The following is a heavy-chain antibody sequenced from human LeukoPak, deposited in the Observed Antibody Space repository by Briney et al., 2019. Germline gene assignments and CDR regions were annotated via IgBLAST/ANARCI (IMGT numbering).Heavy chain of an antibody. CDR2: IYYSGST. Sequence: SETLSLTCSGSGGSMNSYYGSWIRQSPGKRLEWIGYIYYSGSTNYNPSLKSRVTISVDTSKNQFSLKLSSVTAADTAVYYCATVRYYDGSGYYWGQGTLVTVSS. D-gene: IGHD3-22*01. CDR3: ATVRYYDGSGYY. CDR1: GGSMNSYY. V-gene: IGHV4-59*08. J-gene: IGHJ4*02.